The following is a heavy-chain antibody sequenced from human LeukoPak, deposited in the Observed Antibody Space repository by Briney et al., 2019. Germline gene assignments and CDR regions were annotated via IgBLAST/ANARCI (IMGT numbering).Heavy chain of an antibody. J-gene: IGHJ4*02. CDR2: IIPIFGTA. CDR1: GSTFSSYA. CDR3: ARETFGVVNLLDY. D-gene: IGHD3-3*01. Sequence: ASVKVSCTASGSTFSSYAISWVRQAPGQGLEWMGGIIPIFGTANYAQKFQGRVTITADESTSTAYMELSSLRSEDTAVYYCARETFGVVNLLDYWGQGTLVTVSS. V-gene: IGHV1-69*13.